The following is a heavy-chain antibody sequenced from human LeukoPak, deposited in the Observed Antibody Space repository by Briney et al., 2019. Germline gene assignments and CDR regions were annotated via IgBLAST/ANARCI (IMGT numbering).Heavy chain of an antibody. D-gene: IGHD3-10*01. Sequence: ASVKVSCKASGYTFTSYDINWVRQATGQGLEWMGWMNPNSGNTGYAQKFQGRVTMTEDTSTDTAYMELSSLRSEDTAVYYCATELSGSYLYWGQGTLVTVSS. CDR2: MNPNSGNT. CDR1: GYTFTSYD. CDR3: ATELSGSYLY. V-gene: IGHV1-8*01. J-gene: IGHJ4*02.